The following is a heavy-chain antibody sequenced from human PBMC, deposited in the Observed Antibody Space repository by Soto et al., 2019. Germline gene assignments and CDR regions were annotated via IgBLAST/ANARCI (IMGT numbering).Heavy chain of an antibody. Sequence: QGQLVQSGAEVKKPGSSVKVSCKASGGTFSSYTISWVRQAPGQGLEWMGRIIPILGIANYAQKFQGRVTITADKSTSIAYKELSSLRTEATAVYYCANALQPGDYYYYYMDVWGKRTTVTVS. CDR3: ANALQPGDYYYYYMDV. D-gene: IGHD2-2*01. CDR2: IIPILGIA. CDR1: GGTFSSYT. J-gene: IGHJ6*03. V-gene: IGHV1-69*02.